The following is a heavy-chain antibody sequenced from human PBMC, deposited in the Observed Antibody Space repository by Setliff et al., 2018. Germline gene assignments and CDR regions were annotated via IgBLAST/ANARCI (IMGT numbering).Heavy chain of an antibody. D-gene: IGHD2-15*01. J-gene: IGHJ3*02. V-gene: IGHV4-61*09. CDR3: ARKDGDM. CDR2: IYKSGST. CDR1: GGSVSSGSYY. Sequence: PSETLSLTCTVSGGSVSSGSYYWSWIRQPAGKGLEWFGHIYKSGSTNYNPSLKSRVTMSVDTSKNQFSLKMRSVTAADAALYYCARKDGDMWGQGTMVTVSS.